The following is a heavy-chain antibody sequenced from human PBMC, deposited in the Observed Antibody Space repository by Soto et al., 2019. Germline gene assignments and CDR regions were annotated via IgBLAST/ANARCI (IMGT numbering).Heavy chain of an antibody. CDR3: ARGGYDDSSGARNYQYYGMDV. Sequence: QAQLVQSGAEVKKPGASVKVSCKASGYSFSSYGITWVRQAPGQGLEWLGWISPYNDDTKYAQRLQGRVTMTTDTSTRTAYMDISGLRSDDTAIYYCARGGYDDSSGARNYQYYGMDVW. D-gene: IGHD3-22*01. J-gene: IGHJ6*01. V-gene: IGHV1-18*01. CDR2: ISPYNDDT. CDR1: GYSFSSYG.